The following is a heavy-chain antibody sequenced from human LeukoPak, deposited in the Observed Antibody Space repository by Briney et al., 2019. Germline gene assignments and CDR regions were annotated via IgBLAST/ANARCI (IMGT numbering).Heavy chain of an antibody. V-gene: IGHV3-23*01. Sequence: PGGSLRLSCAASGFTFSSYAMSWVRQAPGKGLEWVSAISGSGGSTYYADSVKGRFTISRDNSKNTLYLQMNSLRAEDTAVYYCAKVLSSSRKNNWFDPWGQGTLVTVSS. CDR1: GFTFSSYA. CDR2: ISGSGGST. D-gene: IGHD6-13*01. CDR3: AKVLSSSRKNNWFDP. J-gene: IGHJ5*02.